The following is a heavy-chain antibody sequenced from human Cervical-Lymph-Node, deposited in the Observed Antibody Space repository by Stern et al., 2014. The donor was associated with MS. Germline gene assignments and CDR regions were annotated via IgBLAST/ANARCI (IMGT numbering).Heavy chain of an antibody. J-gene: IGHJ4*02. CDR1: GYTFTSYD. Sequence: VQLVESGAEVKKPGASVKVSCKASGYTFTSYDINWVRQATGHGLEWMGWMNPNSGNTGYAQKFQGRVTMTRDTSTSTAYMEVSSLRSEDTAVYYCARGQAVAGTLPEYWGQGTLVTVSS. V-gene: IGHV1-8*01. CDR2: MNPNSGNT. CDR3: ARGQAVAGTLPEY. D-gene: IGHD6-19*01.